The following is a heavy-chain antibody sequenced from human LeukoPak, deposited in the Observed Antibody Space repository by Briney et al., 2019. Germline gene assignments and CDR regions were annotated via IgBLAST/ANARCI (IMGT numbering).Heavy chain of an antibody. D-gene: IGHD1-7*01. CDR1: GFTFNNYA. CDR2: IFGSGGSA. Sequence: GGSLRLSCTASGFTFNNYAMYWVRQAPRKGLEWVAGIFGSGGSAHYADSVKGRFTISRDNSKNTVYLQMDSLRGEDTAVYYCARTIRGYWGQGTLVTVSS. J-gene: IGHJ4*02. CDR3: ARTIRGY. V-gene: IGHV3-23*01.